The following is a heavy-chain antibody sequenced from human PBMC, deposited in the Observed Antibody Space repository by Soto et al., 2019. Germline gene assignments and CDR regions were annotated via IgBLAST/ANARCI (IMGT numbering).Heavy chain of an antibody. J-gene: IGHJ4*02. D-gene: IGHD3-9*01. V-gene: IGHV4-59*12. CDR2: ISFIRST. CDR1: GVSITSYF. Sequence: SETLSLACTVSGVSITSYFWSWIRQTPGKGLDWIGSISFIRSTYSNPSLKGRAALSVDTFENHLSLTLNSVTSADTAVYFCARDRRDGYNRYFKFWGQGNQATVSS. CDR3: ARDRRDGYNRYFKF.